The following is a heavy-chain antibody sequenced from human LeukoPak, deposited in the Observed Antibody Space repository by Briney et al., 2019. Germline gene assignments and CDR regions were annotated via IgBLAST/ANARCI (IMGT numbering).Heavy chain of an antibody. V-gene: IGHV4-39*07. Sequence: NPSETLSLTCTVSGGSIFSSNSYWGWIRQPPGKGLEWIGTIYHSGSTYYNPSLKSRFTISIDTSKNQFSLKLSSVTAADTAVYYCARVSFNGRNDYWGQGTLVTVSS. CDR1: GGSIFSSNSY. CDR3: ARVSFNGRNDY. CDR2: IYHSGST. J-gene: IGHJ4*02.